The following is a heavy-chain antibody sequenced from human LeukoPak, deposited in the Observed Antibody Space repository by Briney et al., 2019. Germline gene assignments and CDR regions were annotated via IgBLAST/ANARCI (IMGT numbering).Heavy chain of an antibody. V-gene: IGHV3-30*02. CDR1: GFTFSSFG. D-gene: IGHD6-19*01. Sequence: PGGSLRLSCEASGFTFSSFGMHWVRQAPGKGLEWVALIRYDGSNELYVDSVRGRFTLSRDNSKNTLYLQMSSLRPDDTAIYYCAKDRPEFTSAWFLGGFDYWGQGALVTVSS. CDR3: AKDRPEFTSAWFLGGFDY. CDR2: IRYDGSNE. J-gene: IGHJ4*02.